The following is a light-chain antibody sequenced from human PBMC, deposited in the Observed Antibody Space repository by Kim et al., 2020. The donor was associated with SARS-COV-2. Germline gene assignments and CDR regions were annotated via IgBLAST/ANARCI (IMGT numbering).Light chain of an antibody. J-gene: IGLJ2*01. CDR3: QAWDSTTTV. Sequence: SYELTQPPSVSVSPGQTASITCSGDRLGNKYFCWYQQKPGQSPVVVIYQDTQRPSGIPERFSGSNSGNTATLTISGTQAMDEADYYCQAWDSTTTVFGGGTQLTVL. CDR1: RLGNKY. CDR2: QDT. V-gene: IGLV3-1*01.